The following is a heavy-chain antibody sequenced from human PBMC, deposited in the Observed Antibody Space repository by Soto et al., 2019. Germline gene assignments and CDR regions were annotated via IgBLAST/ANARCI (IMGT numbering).Heavy chain of an antibody. D-gene: IGHD6-6*01. Sequence: QVQLVESGGGVVQPWSSLRLSCAASGFTFNSYGMHWVRQAPGKGLEWVAVISYDGSNKYYTDSVKGRFTIARDNSKNTLYLQMNILRIEDTAVFYCARSTSSTLNSYYGMDVWGQGTTVTVSS. V-gene: IGHV3-30*03. CDR1: GFTFNSYG. CDR3: ARSTSSTLNSYYGMDV. CDR2: ISYDGSNK. J-gene: IGHJ6*02.